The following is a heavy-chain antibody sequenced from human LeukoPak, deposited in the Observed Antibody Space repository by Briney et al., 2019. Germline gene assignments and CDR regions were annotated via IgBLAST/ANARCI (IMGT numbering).Heavy chain of an antibody. V-gene: IGHV3-30*02. CDR3: PSRYTYGGGY. D-gene: IGHD5-18*01. CDR2: TRSDESNK. Sequence: GGSLRLSCAASGFTFSNYGMHWVRQAPGKGLEWVAFTRSDESNKYYADSVKGRFTISRDNSKNTLYLQMNSLRADDTAVYYCPSRYTYGGGYWGQGTLVTVSS. J-gene: IGHJ4*02. CDR1: GFTFSNYG.